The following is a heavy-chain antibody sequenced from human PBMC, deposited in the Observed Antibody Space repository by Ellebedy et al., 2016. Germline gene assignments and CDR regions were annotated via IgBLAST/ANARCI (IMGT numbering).Heavy chain of an antibody. CDR2: IIPIFGTA. J-gene: IGHJ4*02. V-gene: IGHV1-69*06. Sequence: KISXAASGFTFSSYAISWVRQAPGQGLEWMGGIIPIFGTANYAQKFQGRVTITADKSTSTAYMELSSLRSEDTAVYYCAMGNYDSSGYPFDYWGQGTLVTVSS. CDR3: AMGNYDSSGYPFDY. D-gene: IGHD3-22*01. CDR1: GFTFSSYA.